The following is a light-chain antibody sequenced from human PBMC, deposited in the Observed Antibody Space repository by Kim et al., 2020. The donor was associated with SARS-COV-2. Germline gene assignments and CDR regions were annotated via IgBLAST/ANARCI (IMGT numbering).Light chain of an antibody. V-gene: IGKV3-15*01. CDR1: QTVSSY. CDR2: GPS. CDR3: QQYNSWPLT. J-gene: IGKJ4*01. Sequence: EILMTQSPATLSVSPGERATLSCRASQTVSSYLAWYQHKPAQAPRLLIYGPSTRATGIPARFSGSGSGTEFTLTISSLQSEDFAVYYCQQYNSWPLTFGGGTKVDIK.